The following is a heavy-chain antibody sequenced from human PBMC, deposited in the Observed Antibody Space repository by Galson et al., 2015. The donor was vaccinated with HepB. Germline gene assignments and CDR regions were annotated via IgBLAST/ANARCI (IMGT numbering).Heavy chain of an antibody. J-gene: IGHJ4*02. CDR1: GYTFTSYW. CDR3: ARVERCSSGCRHWGY. D-gene: IGHD6-19*01. Sequence: QSGAEVKKPGESLKISCKGSGYTFTSYWIGWVRQMPGKGLEWMGIIYPGDSGTRYSPSFEGQVTISADKSISTAYLQWSSLKASDTAMYYCARVERCSSGCRHWGYWGQGTLVTVSS. CDR2: IYPGDSGT. V-gene: IGHV5-51*01.